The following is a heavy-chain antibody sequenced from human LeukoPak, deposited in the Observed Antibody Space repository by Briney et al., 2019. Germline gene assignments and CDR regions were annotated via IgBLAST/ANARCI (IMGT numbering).Heavy chain of an antibody. J-gene: IGHJ4*02. D-gene: IGHD3-16*01. Sequence: SETLSLTCTVSGGSISSYYWSWIRQPPGKGLEWIGYIYYSGSTNYNPSLKSRVTISVDTSKNQSSLKLSSVTAADTAAYYCARAKRSPLGFYFDYWGQGTLVTVSS. CDR1: GGSISSYY. CDR2: IYYSGST. CDR3: ARAKRSPLGFYFDY. V-gene: IGHV4-59*01.